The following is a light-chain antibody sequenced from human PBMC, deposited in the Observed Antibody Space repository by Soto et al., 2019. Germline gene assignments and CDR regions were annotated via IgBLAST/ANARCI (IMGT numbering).Light chain of an antibody. CDR2: EVS. CDR3: SSYNV. CDR1: SSDVGGYNY. V-gene: IGLV2-14*01. J-gene: IGLJ1*01. Sequence: QSALAQPASVSGSPGQSITISYTGTSSDVGGYNYVSWYQQHPGKAPKLMIYEVSNRPSGVSNRFSGSKSGNTASLTISGLQAEDEADYYCSSYNVFGTGTKVTV.